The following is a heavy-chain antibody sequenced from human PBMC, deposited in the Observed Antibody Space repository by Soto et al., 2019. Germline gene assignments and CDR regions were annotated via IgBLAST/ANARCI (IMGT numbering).Heavy chain of an antibody. Sequence: QVQLVESGGGLVKPGGSLRLSCVASGFTFSDYYMSWIRQAPGKGLEWVSYISSSSSYTNYADSVKGRFTISRDNAKNSLYLQMNSLRAEDTAVYYCARDHHTYSGYDYVDYWGQGTLVTVSS. J-gene: IGHJ4*02. CDR3: ARDHHTYSGYDYVDY. D-gene: IGHD5-12*01. CDR1: GFTFSDYY. V-gene: IGHV3-11*05. CDR2: ISSSSSYT.